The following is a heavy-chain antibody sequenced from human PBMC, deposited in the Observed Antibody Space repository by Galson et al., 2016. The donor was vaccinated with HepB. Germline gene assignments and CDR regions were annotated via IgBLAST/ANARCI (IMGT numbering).Heavy chain of an antibody. V-gene: IGHV3-30*19. CDR3: ARDARRFLEWLLFGLDY. CDR1: GFTFNSYG. CDR2: ISYDGRNK. Sequence: SLRLSCAVSGFTFNSYGMHWVRQAPGKGLEWVAAISYDGRNKNYAESVKGRFTISRDNSKNTLYLEMNSLTLEDTAVYYCARDARRFLEWLLFGLDYWGQGTLVTVSS. D-gene: IGHD3-3*01. J-gene: IGHJ4*02.